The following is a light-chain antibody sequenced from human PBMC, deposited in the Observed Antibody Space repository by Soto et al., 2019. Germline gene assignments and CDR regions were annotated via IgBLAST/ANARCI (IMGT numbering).Light chain of an antibody. Sequence: ETVLTQSPASLSVSPGERATLSCRASQSVGGNLAWYQQKPGQAPSLLIFGASTRATGTPARFSGSGSGTEFTLTLSSLESEDFAVYYCQQYYDWPPWTFGQGTKVEIK. CDR2: GAS. CDR3: QQYYDWPPWT. CDR1: QSVGGN. J-gene: IGKJ1*01. V-gene: IGKV3-15*01.